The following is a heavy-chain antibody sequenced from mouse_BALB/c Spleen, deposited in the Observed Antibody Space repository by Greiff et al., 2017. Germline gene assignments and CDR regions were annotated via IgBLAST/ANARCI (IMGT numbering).Heavy chain of an antibody. D-gene: IGHD1-1*01. V-gene: IGHV3-2*02. CDR1: GYSITSDYA. CDR2: ISYSGST. J-gene: IGHJ4*01. CDR3: ADGSSYPHAMDY. Sequence: VQLKESGPGLVKPSQSLSLTCTVTGYSITSDYAWHWIRQFPGNKLEWMGYISYSGSTSYNPSLKSRISITRDTSKNQFFLQLNSVTTEDTATYYCADGSSYPHAMDYWGQGTSVTVSS.